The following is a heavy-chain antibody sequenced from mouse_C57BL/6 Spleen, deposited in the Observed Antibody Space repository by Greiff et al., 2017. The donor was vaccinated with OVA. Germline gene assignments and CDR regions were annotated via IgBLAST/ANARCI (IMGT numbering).Heavy chain of an antibody. CDR3: ADYDYDGGYYFDY. D-gene: IGHD2-4*01. V-gene: IGHV1-64*01. CDR2: IHPNSGST. J-gene: IGHJ2*01. Sequence: QVQLQQPGAELVKPGASVKLSCKASGYTFTSYWMHWVKQRPGQGLEWIGMIHPNSGSTNYNEKFKSKATLTVDKSSSTAYMQLSSLTSEDSAVYYCADYDYDGGYYFDYWGEGTTLTVS. CDR1: GYTFTSYW.